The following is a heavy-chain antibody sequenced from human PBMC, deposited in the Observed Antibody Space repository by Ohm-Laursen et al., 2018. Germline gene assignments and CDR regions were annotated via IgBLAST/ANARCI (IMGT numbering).Heavy chain of an antibody. D-gene: IGHD2-15*01. CDR1: GSSLSTYE. V-gene: IGHV3-7*01. J-gene: IGHJ4*02. Sequence: SLRLSCAASGSSLSTYEMTWVRQAPGKGLEWVANINQDGSEKYYVDSVKGRFTISRDNAKDSLDLQMTSLRVEDTALYYCASAHQYCSATTCNGGSDFWGQGTLVTVSS. CDR2: INQDGSEK. CDR3: ASAHQYCSATTCNGGSDF.